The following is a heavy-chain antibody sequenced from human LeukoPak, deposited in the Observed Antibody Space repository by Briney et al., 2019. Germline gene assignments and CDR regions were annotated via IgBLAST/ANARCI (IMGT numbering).Heavy chain of an antibody. CDR3: AKDVGAVAGTTLFDY. CDR1: GFTFSSYS. CDR2: ISSSSTTI. Sequence: HAGGSLRLSCAASGFTFSSYSMNWVRQAPGKGLEWVSYISSSSTTIYYADSVKGRFTISKHNAKNSLYLQMNSLRAEDTALYYCAKDVGAVAGTTLFDYWGQGTMVTVSS. D-gene: IGHD6-19*01. V-gene: IGHV3-48*01. J-gene: IGHJ4*02.